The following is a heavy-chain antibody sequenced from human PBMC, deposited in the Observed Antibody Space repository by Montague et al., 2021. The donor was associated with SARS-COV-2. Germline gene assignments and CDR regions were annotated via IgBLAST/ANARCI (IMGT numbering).Heavy chain of an antibody. Sequence: SLRLSCAASGFTVNSNYMSWVRQAPGKGLEWVALIYSGGDTTYAVSVRDRFTISRDNSKNTLYLRMNSLRVEDTAVFYCARGGVRATWAFDIWGQGTMVTVSS. D-gene: IGHD1-26*01. CDR1: GFTVNSNY. V-gene: IGHV3-53*01. J-gene: IGHJ3*02. CDR2: IYSGGDT. CDR3: ARGGVRATWAFDI.